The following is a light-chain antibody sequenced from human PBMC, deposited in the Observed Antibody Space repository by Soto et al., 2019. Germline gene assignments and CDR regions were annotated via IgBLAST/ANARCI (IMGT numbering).Light chain of an antibody. V-gene: IGLV4-69*02. CDR3: QTWTTGIHV. Sequence: QLVLTQSPSASASLGASVKLTCTLSSGHSSYAIAWHQQQPEKGPRYLMKLNSDGSHSKGDGIPDRFSGSSSGAERYLTISSLQSEEEADYYCQTWTTGIHVFGSGTKLTVL. CDR1: SGHSSYA. J-gene: IGLJ1*01. CDR2: LNSDGSH.